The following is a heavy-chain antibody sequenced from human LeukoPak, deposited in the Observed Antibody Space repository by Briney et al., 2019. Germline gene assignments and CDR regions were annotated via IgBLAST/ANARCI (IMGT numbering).Heavy chain of an antibody. CDR3: ARKRTLYYYGSGSSIGGEHYFDY. V-gene: IGHV1-2*02. CDR1: GYTLTDYY. Sequence: GASVKVSCKASGYTLTDYYMHWVRQAPGQGLEWMGWINPNSGGTNYAQKFQGRVTMTRDTSISTAYMELSRLRSDDTAVYYCARKRTLYYYGSGSSIGGEHYFDYWGQGTLVTVSS. D-gene: IGHD3-10*01. CDR2: INPNSGGT. J-gene: IGHJ4*02.